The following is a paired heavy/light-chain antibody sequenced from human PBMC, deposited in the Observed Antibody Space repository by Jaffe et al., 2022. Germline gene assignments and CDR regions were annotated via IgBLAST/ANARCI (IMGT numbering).Light chain of an antibody. CDR1: QSVSSSY. CDR3: QQYGSYAELT. CDR2: GAS. V-gene: IGKV3-20*01. J-gene: IGKJ4*01. Sequence: EIVLTQSPGTLSLSPGERATLSCRASQSVSSSYLAWYQQKPGQAPRLLIYGASSRATGIPDRFSGSGSGTDFTLTISRLEPEDFAVYYCQQYGSYAELTFGGGTKVEIK.
Heavy chain of an antibody. V-gene: IGHV1-69*01. CDR1: GGTFSSYA. CDR3: ARSPRELEPKYYYYYYMDV. J-gene: IGHJ6*03. D-gene: IGHD1-1*01. CDR2: IIPIFGTA. Sequence: QVQLVQSGAEVKKPGSSVKVSCKASGGTFSSYAISWVRQAPGQGLEWMGGIIPIFGTANYAQKFQGRVTITADESTSTAYMELSSLRSEDTAVYYCARSPRELEPKYYYYYYMDVWGKGTTVTVSS.